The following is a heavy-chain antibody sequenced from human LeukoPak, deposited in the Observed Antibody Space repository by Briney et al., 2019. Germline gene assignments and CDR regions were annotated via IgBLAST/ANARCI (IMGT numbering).Heavy chain of an antibody. V-gene: IGHV3-30*14. CDR2: ISYDGSDK. D-gene: IGHD3-22*01. CDR1: IFTFSSSV. CDR3: ARASTWVPGKDSSGYYYPYAFDI. J-gene: IGHJ3*02. Sequence: QPGGSLRLSCAASIFTFSSSVMHWVRQAPGKGPEWVAAISYDGSDKYYADSVKGRFTTSRDNSKNTLYLQVNNLRGEDTAVYHCARASTWVPGKDSSGYYYPYAFDIWGQGTMVTVSS.